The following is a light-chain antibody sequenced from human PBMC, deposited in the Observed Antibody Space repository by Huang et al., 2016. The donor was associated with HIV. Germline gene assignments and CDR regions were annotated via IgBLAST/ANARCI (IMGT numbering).Light chain of an antibody. V-gene: IGKV2D-29*02. Sequence: DIVMTQTPLSLSVTPGQPASMSCNSSQSLLYGDRKTYLYWFHQKPGQSPHLLIYEVSKCLSGVPDRFSGSGSGTDFTLRISRVEAEDVGIYYCMQSKQFPLTFGQGTKVEIK. CDR3: MQSKQFPLT. CDR2: EVS. CDR1: QSLLYGDRKTY. J-gene: IGKJ1*01.